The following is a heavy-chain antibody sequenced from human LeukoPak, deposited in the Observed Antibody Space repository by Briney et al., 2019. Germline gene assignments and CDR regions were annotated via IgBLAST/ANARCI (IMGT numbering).Heavy chain of an antibody. CDR2: INPSGGTT. V-gene: IGHV1-46*01. D-gene: IGHD5-12*01. CDR3: ARGDSGYDYGFDN. Sequence: ASVKVSCKASGYTFTSYHMHWVRQAPGQGLEWMGIINPSGGTTTYAQKFQGRVTMTRDTSTSTGYMELRSLRSDDTAVYYCARGDSGYDYGFDNWGQGTLVTVSS. J-gene: IGHJ4*02. CDR1: GYTFTSYH.